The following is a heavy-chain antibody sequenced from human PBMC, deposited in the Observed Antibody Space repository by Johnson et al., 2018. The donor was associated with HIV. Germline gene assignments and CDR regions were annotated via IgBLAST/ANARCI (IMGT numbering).Heavy chain of an antibody. CDR1: GFTFSDYY. D-gene: IGHD6-19*01. Sequence: EVLLLESGGGLVKPGGSLRLSCAASGFTFSDYYMSWIRQAPGKGLEWVSVIYSGGSTYYADSLKGRFNISRDNSKNTLYLQMNSLRAEDTALYYCAKDRSTRWYPAFDIWGQGTMVTVSS. V-gene: IGHV3-66*01. CDR3: AKDRSTRWYPAFDI. J-gene: IGHJ3*02. CDR2: IYSGGST.